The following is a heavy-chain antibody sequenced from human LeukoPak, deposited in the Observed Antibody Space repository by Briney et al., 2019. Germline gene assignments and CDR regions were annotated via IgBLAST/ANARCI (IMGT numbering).Heavy chain of an antibody. D-gene: IGHD4-23*01. Sequence: GGSLRLSCAASGFTFSSYAMHWVRQAPGKGLEWVSVISYDRSNTYYADSVRGRFTISRDNSKDTLYLQMSSLRVEDTAVYYCARVGVSSSVVNYYFYYMDVWGKGTTVIVSS. CDR2: ISYDRSNT. CDR1: GFTFSSYA. J-gene: IGHJ6*03. CDR3: ARVGVSSSVVNYYFYYMDV. V-gene: IGHV3-30*04.